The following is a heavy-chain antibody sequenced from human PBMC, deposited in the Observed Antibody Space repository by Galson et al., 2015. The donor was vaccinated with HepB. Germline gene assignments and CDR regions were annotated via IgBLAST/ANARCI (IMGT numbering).Heavy chain of an antibody. D-gene: IGHD3-3*01. CDR3: ARGKRISFLEWLFEHYFDY. V-gene: IGHV3-30-3*01. CDR2: ISYDGSNK. J-gene: IGHJ4*02. Sequence: LRLSCAASGFTFSSYAMHWVRQAPGKGLEWVAVISYDGSNKYYADSVKGRFTISRDNSKNTLYLQMNSLRAEDTAVYYCARGKRISFLEWLFEHYFDYWGQGTLVTVSS. CDR1: GFTFSSYA.